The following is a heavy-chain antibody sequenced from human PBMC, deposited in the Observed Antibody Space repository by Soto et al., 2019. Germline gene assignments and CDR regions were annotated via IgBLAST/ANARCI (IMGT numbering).Heavy chain of an antibody. Sequence: ASVKVSCKVSGYTLTELSMHWVRQAPGKGLEWMGGFDPEDGETIYAQKFQGRVTMTEDTSTDTACMELSSLRSEDTAVYYCATVSVQLWSIDYWGQGTLVTVSS. CDR2: FDPEDGET. D-gene: IGHD5-18*01. J-gene: IGHJ4*02. V-gene: IGHV1-24*01. CDR1: GYTLTELS. CDR3: ATVSVQLWSIDY.